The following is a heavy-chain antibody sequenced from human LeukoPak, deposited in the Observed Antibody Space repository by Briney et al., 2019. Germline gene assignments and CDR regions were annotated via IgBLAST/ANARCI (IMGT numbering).Heavy chain of an antibody. CDR3: ARGGDYPFDY. D-gene: IGHD4-17*01. J-gene: IGHJ4*02. CDR2: INSGGSST. V-gene: IGHV3-74*01. Sequence: GGSLGLSCAAPGFTFSSYWMHWVRQVPGKGLVWVSRINSGGSSTSHADSVKGRFTISRDNAKNTLYLQMNSLRAEDTAVYYCARGGDYPFDYWGQGTLVTVSS. CDR1: GFTFSSYW.